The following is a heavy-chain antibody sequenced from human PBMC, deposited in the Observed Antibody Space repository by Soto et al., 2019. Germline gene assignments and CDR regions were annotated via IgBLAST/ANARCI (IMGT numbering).Heavy chain of an antibody. D-gene: IGHD2-2*01. CDR2: VGTAGDT. CDR1: GFSFSTYD. J-gene: IGHJ6*02. CDR3: ARRCSTTCFQYYGMDV. Sequence: EVQLVESGGGLVQPGGSLRLSCAASGFSFSTYDMHWVRQTTERGLEWVSGVGTAGDTYSPGSVKGRFTISRENAKNSLYLQMNSLRAEDTAVYYCARRCSTTCFQYYGMDVWGQGTTVTVSS. V-gene: IGHV3-13*01.